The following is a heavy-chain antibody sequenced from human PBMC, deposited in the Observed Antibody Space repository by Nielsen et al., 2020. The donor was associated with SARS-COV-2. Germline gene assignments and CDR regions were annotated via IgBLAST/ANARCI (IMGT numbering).Heavy chain of an antibody. Sequence: WIRQPPGKGLEWVAVISYDGSNKYYADSVKGRFTISRDNSQNTLSLQMNSLRAEDTAVYYCAGRIAVAGPLQYWGQGTLVTVSS. CDR2: ISYDGSNK. D-gene: IGHD6-19*01. J-gene: IGHJ1*01. V-gene: IGHV3-33*05. CDR3: AGRIAVAGPLQY.